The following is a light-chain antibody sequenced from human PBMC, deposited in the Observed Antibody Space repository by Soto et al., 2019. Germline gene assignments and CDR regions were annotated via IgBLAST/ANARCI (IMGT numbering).Light chain of an antibody. CDR3: SSYAGSDNYV. CDR1: NSDIGDHNL. V-gene: IGLV2-8*01. J-gene: IGLJ1*01. Sequence: QSVLTQPPSASGSPGQSVTISCSGTNSDIGDHNLVSWYQQHPGKAPKLLIWGVTNRPSGVPHRFSGSKSGNTASLTVSGLQAEDEADYYCSSYAGSDNYVFGTGTKLTVL. CDR2: GVT.